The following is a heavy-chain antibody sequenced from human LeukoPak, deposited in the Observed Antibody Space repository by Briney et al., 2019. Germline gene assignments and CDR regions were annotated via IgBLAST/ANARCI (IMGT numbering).Heavy chain of an antibody. D-gene: IGHD5-12*01. CDR3: ARARPSMWIDY. J-gene: IGHJ4*02. CDR2: IYSDNT. V-gene: IGHV3-66*03. CDR1: GFTVSSNS. Sequence: GGSLRLSCTVSGFTVSSNSMSWVRQAPGKGLEWVSFIYSDNTHYSDSVKGRFTISRDSSKNTLYLQMNSLRPEDTAVYYCARARPSMWIDYWGQGTLVTVSS.